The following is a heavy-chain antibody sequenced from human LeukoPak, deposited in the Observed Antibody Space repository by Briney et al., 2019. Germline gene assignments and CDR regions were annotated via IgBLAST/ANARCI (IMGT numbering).Heavy chain of an antibody. V-gene: IGHV4-31*03. CDR2: IYYSGST. J-gene: IGHJ4*02. D-gene: IGHD3-22*01. CDR1: GGSISSGGNY. Sequence: SQTLSLTCTVSGGSISSGGNYWSWIRQYPGKGLEWIGYIYYSGSTFYNPSLQSRVTISVDTSKNQFSLRLSSVTAADAAVYYCARLRAYYYDSSGYYNFDFWGQGTLVTVSS. CDR3: ARLRAYYYDSSGYYNFDF.